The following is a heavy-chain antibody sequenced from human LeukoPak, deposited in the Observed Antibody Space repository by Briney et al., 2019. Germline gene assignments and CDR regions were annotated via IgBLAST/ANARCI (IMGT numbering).Heavy chain of an antibody. CDR2: INSNSGGT. J-gene: IGHJ4*02. CDR1: GYTFTGYY. V-gene: IGHV1-2*02. CDR3: ARDLSIAVAGTIHY. D-gene: IGHD6-19*01. Sequence: ASVKVSCKASGYTFTGYYMHWVRQAPGQGLEWMGWINSNSGGTNYAQKFQGRVTMTRDTSISTAYMELTRLRSDDTAVYFCARDLSIAVAGTIHYWGQGTLVTVSS.